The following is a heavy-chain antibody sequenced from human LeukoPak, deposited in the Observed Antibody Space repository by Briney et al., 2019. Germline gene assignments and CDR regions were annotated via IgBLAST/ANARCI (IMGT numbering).Heavy chain of an antibody. D-gene: IGHD6-6*01. CDR2: IRYDGSNK. V-gene: IGHV3-30*02. J-gene: IGHJ4*02. CDR3: AKDGSIAARGPAHFDY. Sequence: PGGSLRLSCAASGFTFSSYGMHWVRQAPGKGLEWVAFIRYDGSNKYYADSVKGRFTISRDNSKNTLYLQMNSLRAEDTAVYYCAKDGSIAARGPAHFDYWGQGTLVTVSS. CDR1: GFTFSSYG.